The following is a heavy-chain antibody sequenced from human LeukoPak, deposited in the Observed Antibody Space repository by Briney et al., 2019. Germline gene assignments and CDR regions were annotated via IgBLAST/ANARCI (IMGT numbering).Heavy chain of an antibody. CDR2: IYYSGST. D-gene: IGHD1-26*01. Sequence: PGGSLRLSCAASGFTFSSYSMNWVRQPPGEGLEWIASIYYSGSTYYNPSLKSRVTISVDTSKNQLSLKLSSLTAADTAVYYCARHEYSGSYYGLSWFDPWGQGTLVTVSS. CDR1: GFTFSSYSMN. V-gene: IGHV4-39*01. CDR3: ARHEYSGSYYGLSWFDP. J-gene: IGHJ5*02.